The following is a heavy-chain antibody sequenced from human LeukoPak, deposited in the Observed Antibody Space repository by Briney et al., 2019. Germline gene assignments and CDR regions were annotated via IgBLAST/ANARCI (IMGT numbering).Heavy chain of an antibody. CDR1: GFTFSRFA. Sequence: GGSLRLSCEASGFTFSRFAMSWVRQAPGKGLEWVSSISGSDRTTYYADSVKGRFTISRDNSKNILYLQMNSPRADDTALYYCAKDGNYLDSSGYLIPFDYWGLGTLVTVSS. CDR2: ISGSDRTT. J-gene: IGHJ4*02. V-gene: IGHV3-23*01. D-gene: IGHD3-22*01. CDR3: AKDGNYLDSSGYLIPFDY.